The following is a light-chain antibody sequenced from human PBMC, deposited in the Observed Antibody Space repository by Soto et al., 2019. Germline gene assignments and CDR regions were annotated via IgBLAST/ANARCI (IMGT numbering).Light chain of an antibody. J-gene: IGLJ3*02. CDR1: SSGVGGDDY. Sequence: QSALTQPASVSGSPGQSITISCTGVSSGVGGDDYISWYQHHPGKAPKLMIYEVTNRPSGVSNRFSGSKSGNTASLTISGLQVEDEADYYCSAYVSTKTLEVFGGGTKLTVL. CDR2: EVT. V-gene: IGLV2-14*01. CDR3: SAYVSTKTLEV.